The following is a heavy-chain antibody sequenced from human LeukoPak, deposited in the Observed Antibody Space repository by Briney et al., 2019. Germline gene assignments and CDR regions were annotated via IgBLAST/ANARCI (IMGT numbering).Heavy chain of an antibody. CDR3: STLTSRGLSDS. CDR2: IKSKADGETI. V-gene: IGHV3-15*07. CDR1: GFTFTNAW. D-gene: IGHD1-20*01. Sequence: GGSLRLSCADSGFTFTNAWMNWVRQAPGKGLEWVGRIKSKADGETIDYAAPVKGRFTFSRDDSKNMLYLQMNSLKSEDTAVYYCSTLTSRGLSDSWGQGTLVTVSS. J-gene: IGHJ4*02.